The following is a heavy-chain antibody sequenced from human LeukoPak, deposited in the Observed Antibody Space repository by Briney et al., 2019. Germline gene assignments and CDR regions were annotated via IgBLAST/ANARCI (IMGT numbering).Heavy chain of an antibody. Sequence: SETLSLTCTVSGGSISSYYWSWIRQPAGKGLEWIGRIYTSGSTNYNPSLKSLVTMSVDTSKNQFSLTLSSVPAADTAVYYCARVRGVAGTYAFDYWGQGTLVTVSS. D-gene: IGHD6-19*01. CDR1: GGSISSYY. J-gene: IGHJ4*02. CDR2: IYTSGST. CDR3: ARVRGVAGTYAFDY. V-gene: IGHV4-4*07.